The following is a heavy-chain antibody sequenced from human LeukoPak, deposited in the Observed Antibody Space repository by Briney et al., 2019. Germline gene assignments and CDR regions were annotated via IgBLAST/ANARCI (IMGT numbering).Heavy chain of an antibody. CDR3: AKDRGQIYYNCYMDV. J-gene: IGHJ6*03. CDR1: GFTFSTYA. D-gene: IGHD3-10*01. CDR2: LGGGGVDT. V-gene: IGHV3-23*01. Sequence: GGSLRLSCAASGFTFSTYAMSWVRQAPGKGPEWVSTLGGGGVDTYYADSVKGRFTISRDNSKNTLYLQMNSLRAEDTAVYYCAKDRGQIYYNCYMDVWGKGTTVTVSS.